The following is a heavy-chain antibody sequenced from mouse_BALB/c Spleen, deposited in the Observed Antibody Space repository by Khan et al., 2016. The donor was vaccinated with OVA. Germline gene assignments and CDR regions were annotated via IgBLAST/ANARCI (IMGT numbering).Heavy chain of an antibody. CDR1: GYSITSNYA. D-gene: IGHD1-1*01. CDR2: ISYSGST. Sequence: EVQLQESGPGLVKPSQSLSLTCTVTGYSITSNYAWNWIRQFPENKLEWMGYISYSGSTNYNPSLKSRISITRDKSKNQFFLQLNSVTTEDTATYYCARGNYYGYAMDYWGQGTSITVSS. V-gene: IGHV3-2*02. CDR3: ARGNYYGYAMDY. J-gene: IGHJ4*01.